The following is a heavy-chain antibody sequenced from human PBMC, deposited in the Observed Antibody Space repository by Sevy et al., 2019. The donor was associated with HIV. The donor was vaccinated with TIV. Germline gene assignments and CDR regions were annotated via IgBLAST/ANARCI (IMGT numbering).Heavy chain of an antibody. V-gene: IGHV3-23*01. CDR2: FSASGGST. J-gene: IGHJ4*02. Sequence: GGSLRLACAASEITISNYAMNWVRQAPGKELEWVSGFSASGGSTYYADSVKGRFTIFRDTSKNTLYLQMNSLRAEDTAIYYCAGTMGYFDYWGQGTLVTVSS. CDR3: AGTMGYFDY. D-gene: IGHD3-3*01. CDR1: EITISNYA.